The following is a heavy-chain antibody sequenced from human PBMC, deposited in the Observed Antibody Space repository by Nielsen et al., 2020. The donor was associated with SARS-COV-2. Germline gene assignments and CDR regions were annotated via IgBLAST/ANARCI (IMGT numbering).Heavy chain of an antibody. CDR1: GFTFDDYA. V-gene: IGHV3-9*01. D-gene: IGHD3-16*02. CDR2: ISWNSGSI. J-gene: IGHJ6*02. Sequence: GGSLRLSCAASGFTFDDYAMHWVRQAPGKGLEWVSGISWNSGSIGYADSVKGRFTISRDNSKNTLYLQMNSLRAEDTAVYYCARDRNDYVWGSYRYSPAYGMDVWGQGTTVTVSS. CDR3: ARDRNDYVWGSYRYSPAYGMDV.